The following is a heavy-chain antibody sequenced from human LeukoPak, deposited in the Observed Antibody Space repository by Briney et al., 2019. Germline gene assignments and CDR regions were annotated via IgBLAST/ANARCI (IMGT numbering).Heavy chain of an antibody. CDR1: GGSISSYY. D-gene: IGHD6-13*01. CDR3: ARAPYSNIVDY. CDR2: IYHSGST. V-gene: IGHV4-59*01. J-gene: IGHJ4*02. Sequence: SETLSLTCTVSGGSISSYYWSWIRQPPGKGLEWIGYIYHSGSTNYNPSLKSRVTISIDTSKNEFSLKVSSATAADTAVYYCARAPYSNIVDYWGQGTLVTVSS.